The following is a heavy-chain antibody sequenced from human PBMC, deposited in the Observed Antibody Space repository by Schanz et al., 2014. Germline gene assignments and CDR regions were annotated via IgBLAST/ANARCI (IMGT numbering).Heavy chain of an antibody. CDR1: GFTFSDYY. Sequence: QVQLVESGGGLVKPGGSLRLSCAASGFTFSDYYMSWIRQAPGKGLEWVSYISGTTTYTNYADSVKGRFTISRDNSKNTLYLQMNTLRAEDTAVYYCARDRGYCSGGSCLTFDYWRQGTLXTVSS. D-gene: IGHD2-15*01. CDR2: ISGTTTYT. V-gene: IGHV3-11*06. J-gene: IGHJ4*02. CDR3: ARDRGYCSGGSCLTFDY.